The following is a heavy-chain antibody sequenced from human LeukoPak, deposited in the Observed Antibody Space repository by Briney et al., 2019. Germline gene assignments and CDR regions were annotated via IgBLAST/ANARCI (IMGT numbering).Heavy chain of an antibody. D-gene: IGHD5-12*01. CDR1: GYTFTSYG. CDR3: ARDRLIYSGYGAFDY. V-gene: IGHV1-18*01. CDR2: ISAYNGNT. Sequence: ASVKVSCKASGYTFTSYGISWVRQAPGQGLEWMGWISAYNGNTNYAQKLQGRVTMTTDTSTSTAYMEQRSLRSDDTAVYYCARDRLIYSGYGAFDYWGQGTLVTVSS. J-gene: IGHJ4*02.